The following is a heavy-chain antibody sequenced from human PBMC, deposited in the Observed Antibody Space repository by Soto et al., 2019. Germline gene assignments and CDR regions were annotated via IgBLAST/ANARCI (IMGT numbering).Heavy chain of an antibody. CDR1: GGSISSGNYY. CDR3: ARENRGTVTSFDY. Sequence: TLSLTCTVSGGSISSGNYYWSWIRQPPGKGLEWIGYIYYSGSTYYNPSLKSRVTISVDTSKNQFSLKLSSVTAADTAVYYCARENRGTVTSFDYWGQGTLVNV. CDR2: IYYSGST. J-gene: IGHJ4*02. D-gene: IGHD4-17*01. V-gene: IGHV4-30-4*01.